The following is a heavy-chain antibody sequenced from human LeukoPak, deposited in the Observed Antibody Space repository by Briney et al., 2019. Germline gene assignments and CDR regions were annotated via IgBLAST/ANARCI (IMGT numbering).Heavy chain of an antibody. V-gene: IGHV4-59*01. CDR2: IYYSGST. CDR3: ASRHYDYVWGSYRQDFDY. D-gene: IGHD3-16*02. CDR1: GGSISSYY. J-gene: IGHJ4*02. Sequence: PSETLSLTCTVSGGSISSYYWSWIRQPPGKGLEWIGYIYYSGSTNYNPSLKSRVTISVDTSKNQFSLKLSSVTAADTAVYYCASRHYDYVWGSYRQDFDYWGQGTLVTVSS.